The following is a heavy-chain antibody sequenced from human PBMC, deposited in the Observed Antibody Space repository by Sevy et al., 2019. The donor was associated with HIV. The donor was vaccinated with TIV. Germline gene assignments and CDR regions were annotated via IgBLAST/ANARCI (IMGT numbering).Heavy chain of an antibody. CDR2: IYYSGST. D-gene: IGHD6-6*01. Sequence: SETLSLTCTVSGGSISSSSYYWGWIRQPPGKGLEWIGSIYYSGSTYYNPSLKSRVTISVDTSKIQFSLKPSSVTAAATAVYYSGRHGVASIAARFYYYYYMDVWGKGTTVTVSS. V-gene: IGHV4-39*01. CDR1: GGSISSSSYY. J-gene: IGHJ6*03. CDR3: GRHGVASIAARFYYYYYMDV.